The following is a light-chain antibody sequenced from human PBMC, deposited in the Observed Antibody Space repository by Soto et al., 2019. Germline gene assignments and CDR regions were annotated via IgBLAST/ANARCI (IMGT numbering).Light chain of an antibody. J-gene: IGKJ5*01. Sequence: DIQMTPSPSSPSTSVGDTITITFRASQSITSYLSWYQQQPGKAPKRLMYAASSLQSGVPSRFSGSGSGTEIALTISGLQPDDFTRYYCQQYNSYPITVGQGTRREI. CDR1: QSITSY. CDR2: AAS. CDR3: QQYNSYPIT. V-gene: IGKV1-17*01.